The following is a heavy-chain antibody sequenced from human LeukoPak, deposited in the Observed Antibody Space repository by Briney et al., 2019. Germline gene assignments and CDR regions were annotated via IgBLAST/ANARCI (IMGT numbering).Heavy chain of an antibody. Sequence: SETLSLTCAVYGGSFSGYYWSWIRQPPGKGLEWIGEINHSGSTNYNPSLKSRVTMSVDTSKNQLSLKLSSVTAADTAVYYCARAGPNDSSGYYYKYYYYMDVWGKGTTVTISS. J-gene: IGHJ6*03. D-gene: IGHD3-22*01. V-gene: IGHV4-34*01. CDR2: INHSGST. CDR1: GGSFSGYY. CDR3: ARAGPNDSSGYYYKYYYYMDV.